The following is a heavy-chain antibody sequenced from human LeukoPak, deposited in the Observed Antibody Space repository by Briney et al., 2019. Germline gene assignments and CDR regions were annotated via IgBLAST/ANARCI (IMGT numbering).Heavy chain of an antibody. J-gene: IGHJ5*02. V-gene: IGHV3-33*06. D-gene: IGHD6-13*01. CDR3: AKDGYSSSWYDV. Sequence: GGSLRLSCAASGFIFSSYGMHWVRQAPGKGLEWVAVIWYDGSNKYYADSVKGRFTISRDNSKNTLYLQMNSLRAEDTAVYYCAKDGYSSSWYDVWGQGTLVTVSS. CDR1: GFIFSSYG. CDR2: IWYDGSNK.